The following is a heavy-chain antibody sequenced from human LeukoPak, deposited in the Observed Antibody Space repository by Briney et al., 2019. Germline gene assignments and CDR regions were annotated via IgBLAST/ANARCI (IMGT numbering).Heavy chain of an antibody. J-gene: IGHJ4*02. Sequence: PGGSLRLSCAASGFTFSSYEMNWVRQAPGKGLEWVSYISSSGSTIYYADSVKGRFTISRDNAKNSLYLQMNSLRAEDTAVYYCASPGAYYYGSGLRYWGQGTLVTVSS. CDR2: ISSSGSTI. V-gene: IGHV3-48*03. D-gene: IGHD3-10*01. CDR1: GFTFSSYE. CDR3: ASPGAYYYGSGLRY.